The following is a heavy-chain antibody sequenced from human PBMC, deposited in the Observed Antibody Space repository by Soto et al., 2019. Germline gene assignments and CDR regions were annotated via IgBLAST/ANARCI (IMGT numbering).Heavy chain of an antibody. J-gene: IGHJ5*02. D-gene: IGHD3-22*01. CDR3: ARAPRYYYDSSGQAWFDP. Sequence: PSETLSLTCAVSGGSISSGGYSWSWIRQPPGKGLEWIGYIYHSGGTYYNPSLKSRVTISVDRSKNQFSLKLSSVTAADTAVYYCARAPRYYYDSSGQAWFDPWGQGTLVTVSS. V-gene: IGHV4-30-2*01. CDR2: IYHSGGT. CDR1: GGSISSGGYS.